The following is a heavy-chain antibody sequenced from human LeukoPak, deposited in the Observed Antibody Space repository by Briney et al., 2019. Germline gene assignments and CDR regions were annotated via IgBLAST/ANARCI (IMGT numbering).Heavy chain of an antibody. J-gene: IGHJ6*03. Sequence: GGSLRLSCAASGFTFSSYSMNWVRQAPGKGLEWVSYISSSSSTIYYADSVKGRFTISRDNAKNSLYLQMNSLRAEDTAVYYCARAGRPRPYYYYMDVWGKGTTVTVSS. V-gene: IGHV3-48*01. CDR2: ISSSSSTI. CDR1: GFTFSSYS. CDR3: ARAGRPRPYYYYMDV.